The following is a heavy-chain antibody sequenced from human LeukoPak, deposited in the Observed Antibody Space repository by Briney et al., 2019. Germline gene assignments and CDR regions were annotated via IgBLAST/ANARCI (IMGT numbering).Heavy chain of an antibody. CDR1: GFTFSSYA. CDR2: IRDKANSYAT. CDR3: TRWDCTTTGCYPFDY. Sequence: GGSLRLSCAASGFTFSSYAMSWVRQASGKGLEWVGRIRDKANSYATAYIASVKGRFTISRDDSKNTAYLQMSSLKTEDTAVYYCTRWDCTTTGCYPFDYWGQGTLVTVSS. V-gene: IGHV3-73*01. J-gene: IGHJ4*02. D-gene: IGHD2-2*01.